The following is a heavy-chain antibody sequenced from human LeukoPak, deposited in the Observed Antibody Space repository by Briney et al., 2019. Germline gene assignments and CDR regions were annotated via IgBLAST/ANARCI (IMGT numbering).Heavy chain of an antibody. CDR2: ISWNSGSI. CDR3: AKDTGMQWLVGFDY. D-gene: IGHD6-19*01. J-gene: IGHJ4*02. V-gene: IGHV3-9*01. CDR1: GFTFDDYA. Sequence: PGRSLRLSCAASGFTFDDYAMHWVRQAPGKGLEWVSGISWNSGSIGYADSVKGRFTISRDNAKNSLYLQMNSLRAEDTALYYCAKDTGMQWLVGFDYWGQGTLVTVSS.